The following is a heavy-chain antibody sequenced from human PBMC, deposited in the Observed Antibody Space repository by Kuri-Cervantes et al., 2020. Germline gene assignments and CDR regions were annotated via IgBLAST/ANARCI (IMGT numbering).Heavy chain of an antibody. CDR3: ARESVAGTNGPWYYFDY. D-gene: IGHD6-19*01. Sequence: GGSLRLSCAISGFTFDDYAMHWVRQAPGKGLEWVSGISWNSGSIGYADSVKGRFTISRDNSKNTLYLQMNSLRAEDTAVYYCARESVAGTNGPWYYFDYWGQGTLVAVSS. J-gene: IGHJ4*02. CDR1: GFTFDDYA. CDR2: ISWNSGSI. V-gene: IGHV3-9*01.